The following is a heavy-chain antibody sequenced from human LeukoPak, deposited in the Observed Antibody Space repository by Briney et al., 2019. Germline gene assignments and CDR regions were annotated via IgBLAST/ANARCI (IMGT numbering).Heavy chain of an antibody. D-gene: IGHD4-4*01. CDR3: ARGLHSNYDYYYYGMDV. CDR1: GGPFSGYY. V-gene: IGHV4-34*01. J-gene: IGHJ6*02. Sequence: SETLSLTCAVYGGPFSGYYWSWIRQPPGKGLEWIGEINHSGSTNYNPSLKSRVTISVDTSKNQFSLKLSSVTAADTAVYYCARGLHSNYDYYYYGMDVWGQGTTVTVSS. CDR2: INHSGST.